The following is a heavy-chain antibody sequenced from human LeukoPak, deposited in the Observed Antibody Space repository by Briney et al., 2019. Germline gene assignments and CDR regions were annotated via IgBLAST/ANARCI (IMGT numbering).Heavy chain of an antibody. V-gene: IGHV4-34*01. CDR2: INHSGYT. Sequence: PSETLSLTCAVYGGSFSGYYWSWIRQPPGKGLEWIGEINHSGYTNYNPSLKSRVTMSVDTSKNQFSLKLNSMTAADTAVYYCARLGSRVVWGQGTLVIVFS. D-gene: IGHD3-10*01. J-gene: IGHJ4*02. CDR3: ARLGSRVV. CDR1: GGSFSGYY.